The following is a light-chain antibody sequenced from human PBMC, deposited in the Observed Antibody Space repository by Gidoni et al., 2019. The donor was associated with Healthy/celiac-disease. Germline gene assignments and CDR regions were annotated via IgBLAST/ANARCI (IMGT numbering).Light chain of an antibody. V-gene: IGKV4-1*01. J-gene: IGKJ3*01. CDR2: WAS. Sequence: DIVMTQSPDSLAVSLGERATINCKSSRSVLYSSNNKNYLAWYQQKPGQPPKLLIYWASTRESGVPDRFSGSGSGTDFTLTISSLQAEDVAVYYCQQYYSTPFTFGPXTKVDIK. CDR1: RSVLYSSNNKNY. CDR3: QQYYSTPFT.